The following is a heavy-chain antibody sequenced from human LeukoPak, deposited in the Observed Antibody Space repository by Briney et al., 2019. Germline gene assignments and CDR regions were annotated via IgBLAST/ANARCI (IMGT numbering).Heavy chain of an antibody. CDR3: AREPAAARWFDP. CDR2: IYYSGST. D-gene: IGHD2-2*01. CDR1: GGSISSSSYY. Sequence: SETLSLTCTVSGGSISSSSYYWDWIRQPPGKGLEWIGSIYYSGSTYYNPSLKSRVTISVDTSKNQFSLKLSSVTAADTAVYYCAREPAAARWFDPWGQGTLVTVSS. J-gene: IGHJ5*02. V-gene: IGHV4-39*07.